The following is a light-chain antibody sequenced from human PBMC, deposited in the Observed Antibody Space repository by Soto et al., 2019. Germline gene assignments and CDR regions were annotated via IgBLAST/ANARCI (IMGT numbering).Light chain of an antibody. CDR2: KAS. J-gene: IGKJ3*01. Sequence: DIQMTQSPSTLSASVGDRVTITCRASQSISSWLAWYQQKPGKAPKLLIYKASSLESGVPSRFSGSGSGTEFTLTISSLQPDDFATYYCQQYNSPFTFGPGTKVDIK. CDR1: QSISSW. V-gene: IGKV1-5*03. CDR3: QQYNSPFT.